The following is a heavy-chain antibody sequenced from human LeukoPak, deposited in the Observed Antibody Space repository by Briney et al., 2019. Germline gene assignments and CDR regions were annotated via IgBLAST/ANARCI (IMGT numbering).Heavy chain of an antibody. CDR2: INHSGST. D-gene: IGHD3-22*01. Sequence: SDTLSLTCAVYGGSFSGYYWSWIRQPPGKGLEWIGEINHSGSTNYNPSLKSRVTISVDTSKNQFSLKLSSVTAADTAVYYCARGGIPRATYYYDSSGYYYGYNWFDPWGQGTLVTVSS. V-gene: IGHV4-34*01. J-gene: IGHJ5*02. CDR1: GGSFSGYY. CDR3: ARGGIPRATYYYDSSGYYYGYNWFDP.